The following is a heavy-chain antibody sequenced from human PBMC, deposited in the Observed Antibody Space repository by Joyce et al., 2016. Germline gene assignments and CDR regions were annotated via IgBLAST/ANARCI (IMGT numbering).Heavy chain of an antibody. V-gene: IGHV3-30*03. J-gene: IGHJ3*02. CDR2: ISYDGSDE. Sequence: RISCTASEFTFSNYGMHWVRQATGKGLEWVAGISYDGSDEHYTDPVKGRFTISRDNSENTLFLQMSSLRGDDTAVYYCARGPEWQWLGTFDIWGRGTMVTVSS. CDR1: EFTFSNYG. CDR3: ARGPEWQWLGTFDI. D-gene: IGHD6-19*01.